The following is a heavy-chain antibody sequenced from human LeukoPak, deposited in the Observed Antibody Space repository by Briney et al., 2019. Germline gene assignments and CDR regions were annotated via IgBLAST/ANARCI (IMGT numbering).Heavy chain of an antibody. V-gene: IGHV4-34*01. Sequence: PSETLSLTCAVYGGSFSGYYWGWIRQPPEKGLEWIGEINHSGSTNYNPSLKSRVTISVDTSKNQFSLKLSSVTAADTAVYYCARKEKVWGYYGMDVWGKGTTVTVSP. D-gene: IGHD3-16*01. J-gene: IGHJ6*04. CDR1: GGSFSGYY. CDR3: ARKEKVWGYYGMDV. CDR2: INHSGST.